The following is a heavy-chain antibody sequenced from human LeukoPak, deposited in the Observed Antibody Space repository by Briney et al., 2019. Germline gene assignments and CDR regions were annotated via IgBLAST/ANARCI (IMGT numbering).Heavy chain of an antibody. Sequence: PGGSLRLSCAASGFTFSSYAMSWVRQAPGKGLEWVSAISGSGGSTYYADSVKGRFTISRDNSKNTLYLQMNSLTAGDTAVYYCAKATVYYYDSSGYPGYYFDYWGQGTLVTVSS. V-gene: IGHV3-23*01. CDR2: ISGSGGST. CDR1: GFTFSSYA. J-gene: IGHJ4*02. CDR3: AKATVYYYDSSGYPGYYFDY. D-gene: IGHD3-22*01.